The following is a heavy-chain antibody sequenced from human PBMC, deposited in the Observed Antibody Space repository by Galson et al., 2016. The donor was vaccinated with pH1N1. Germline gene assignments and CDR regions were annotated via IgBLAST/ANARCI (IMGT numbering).Heavy chain of an antibody. CDR3: ARGGGDLDS. J-gene: IGHJ4*02. V-gene: IGHV4-59*11. CDR1: GDSINWHY. Sequence: SETLSLTCTVSGDSINWHYWSWIRQPPGKGLEWIGSISYSGTTSYNPSLKSRITISVDSSQGQFSLKLTSVTAADTAVYYCARGGGDLDSWGQGTLVTVSS. CDR2: ISYSGTT. D-gene: IGHD2-21*02.